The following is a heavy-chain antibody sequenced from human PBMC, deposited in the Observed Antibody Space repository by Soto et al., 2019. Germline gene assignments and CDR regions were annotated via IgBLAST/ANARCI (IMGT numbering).Heavy chain of an antibody. CDR1: GFTFRSYV. Sequence: QVQLVESGGGVVQPGTSLRLSCVGSGFTFRSYVILWVRQAPGKGLEWVALTSYDGSNNFYGDSVKGRFTISRHNSRNTVELQMDSLRFEDTALYYCARWGTTGGLDVWGQGTLVSVSS. CDR2: TSYDGSNN. CDR3: ARWGTTGGLDV. J-gene: IGHJ4*02. V-gene: IGHV3-33*05. D-gene: IGHD3-16*01.